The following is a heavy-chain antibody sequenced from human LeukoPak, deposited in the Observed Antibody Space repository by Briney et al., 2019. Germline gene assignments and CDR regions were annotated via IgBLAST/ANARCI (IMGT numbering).Heavy chain of an antibody. CDR2: IRSKANSYAT. V-gene: IGHV3-73*01. J-gene: IGHJ4*02. Sequence: PGGSLKLSCAASGFTFSGSAMHWVRQASGKGLEWVGRIRSKANSYATAYAASVKGRFTISRDDSKNTAYLQMNSLKTEDTAVYYCTSYYGSGSYYQIRWGQGTLVTVSS. CDR3: TSYYGSGSYYQIR. D-gene: IGHD3-10*01. CDR1: GFTFSGSA.